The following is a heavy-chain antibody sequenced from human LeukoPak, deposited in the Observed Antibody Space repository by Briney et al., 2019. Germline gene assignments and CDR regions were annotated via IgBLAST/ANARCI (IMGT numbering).Heavy chain of an antibody. V-gene: IGHV3-48*03. J-gene: IGHJ4*02. CDR3: AKGGSSVQQIHFDY. CDR2: ISSSGSTI. D-gene: IGHD6-13*01. CDR1: GFTFSSYE. Sequence: PGGSLRLSCAASGFTFSSYEMNWVRQAPGKGLEWVSYISSSGSTIYYADSVKGRFTISIDNAKNSLYLQMNSLRAEDAALYYCAKGGSSVQQIHFDYWGQGTLVTVSS.